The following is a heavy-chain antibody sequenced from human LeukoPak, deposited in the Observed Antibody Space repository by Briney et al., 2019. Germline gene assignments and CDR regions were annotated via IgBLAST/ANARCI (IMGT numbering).Heavy chain of an antibody. V-gene: IGHV3-23*01. CDR3: AKDLRPDPYCGGDCYSSTWFDP. D-gene: IGHD2-21*01. CDR1: GFTVSNNY. Sequence: GGSLRLSCAASGFTVSNNYMSWVRQAPGKGLEWVSAISGSGGSTYYADSVKGRFTISRDNSKNTLYLQVNSLRAEDTAVYYCAKDLRPDPYCGGDCYSSTWFDPWGQGTLVTVSS. CDR2: ISGSGGST. J-gene: IGHJ5*02.